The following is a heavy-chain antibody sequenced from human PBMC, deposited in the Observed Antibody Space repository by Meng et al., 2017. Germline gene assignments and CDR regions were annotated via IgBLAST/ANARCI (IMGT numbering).Heavy chain of an antibody. CDR2: INPKSGDT. CDR3: ARDEDISAAGKLFGDY. D-gene: IGHD6-25*01. J-gene: IGHJ4*02. CDR1: GYNFPDYY. Sequence: LVQAGAEGKKTGASVKVSCKPSGYNFPDYYIHWVRRAPGQGLEWMGRINPKSGDTHYAQKFQARVTMTGDTSISTAYMELSGLRSDDTAMYYCARDEDISAAGKLFGDYWGQGTLVTVSS. V-gene: IGHV1-2*06.